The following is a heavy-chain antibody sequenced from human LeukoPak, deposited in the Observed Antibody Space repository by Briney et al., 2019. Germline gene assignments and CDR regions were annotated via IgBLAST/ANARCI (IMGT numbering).Heavy chain of an antibody. CDR2: ISGGGDIT. Sequence: GGSLRLSCAASGFNFANHAMSWVRQTAGKGLEWVSAISGGGDITYYADSVKGRFTISRDNSKDMLFLQMQSLRPGDTAVYYCVREDTPATADYWGQGTLVTISS. J-gene: IGHJ4*02. D-gene: IGHD2-15*01. V-gene: IGHV3-23*01. CDR1: GFNFANHA. CDR3: VREDTPATADY.